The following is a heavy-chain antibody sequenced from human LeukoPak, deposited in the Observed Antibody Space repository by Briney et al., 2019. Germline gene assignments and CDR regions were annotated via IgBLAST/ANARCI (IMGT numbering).Heavy chain of an antibody. CDR3: ARQTWIELWHFDY. D-gene: IGHD5-18*01. CDR1: GDSIGSSSYY. J-gene: IGHJ4*02. CDR2: IYYSGST. Sequence: KPSETLSLTCTVSGDSIGSSSYYWAWIRRPPGKGLEWIGRIYYSGSTYYTPSLKSRVTISVETSKNKFSLKVYSVTAADTAVYYCARQTWIELWHFDYWGQGALVTVSS. V-gene: IGHV4-39*01.